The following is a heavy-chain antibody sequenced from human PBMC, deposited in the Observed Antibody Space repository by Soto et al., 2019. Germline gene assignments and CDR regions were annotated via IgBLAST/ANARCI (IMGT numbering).Heavy chain of an antibody. Sequence: GGSLRLSCAASGFTFGDYYMSWIRQAPGKGLEWLSYSSDSGTFTRYADSVKGRFSISRDNAKNSLYLQINSLRGEDAAIYYCARSGDNYNLLDYWGQGTPVTVSS. V-gene: IGHV3-11*06. CDR1: GFTFGDYY. CDR2: SSDSGTFT. CDR3: ARSGDNYNLLDY. D-gene: IGHD1-1*01. J-gene: IGHJ4*02.